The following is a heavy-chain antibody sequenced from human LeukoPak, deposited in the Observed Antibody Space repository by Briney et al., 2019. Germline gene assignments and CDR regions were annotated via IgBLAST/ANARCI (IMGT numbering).Heavy chain of an antibody. Sequence: PSETLSLTCTVSGYSISSGYYWGWIRQPPGKGLEWIGSIYHSGSTYYDPSLKSRVTISVDTSKNQFSLKLSSVTAADTAVYYCARDPVYYDSSPNAFDIWGQGTMVTVSS. CDR3: ARDPVYYDSSPNAFDI. D-gene: IGHD3-22*01. CDR2: IYHSGST. J-gene: IGHJ3*02. V-gene: IGHV4-38-2*02. CDR1: GYSISSGYY.